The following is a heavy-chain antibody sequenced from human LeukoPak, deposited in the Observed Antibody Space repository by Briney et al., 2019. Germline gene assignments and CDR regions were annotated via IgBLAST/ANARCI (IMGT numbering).Heavy chain of an antibody. V-gene: IGHV3-30*18. J-gene: IGHJ6*02. CDR1: GFTFSSYG. CDR2: ISYDGSNK. Sequence: PGRSLRLSCAASGFTFSSYGMHWVGQAPGKGLEWVAVISYDGSNKYYADSVKGRFTISRDNSKNTLYLQINSLRAQDTAVYYCANSRVAAAGWRGYYYYRMDVWGQGTTVTVSS. CDR3: ANSRVAAAGWRGYYYYRMDV. D-gene: IGHD6-13*01.